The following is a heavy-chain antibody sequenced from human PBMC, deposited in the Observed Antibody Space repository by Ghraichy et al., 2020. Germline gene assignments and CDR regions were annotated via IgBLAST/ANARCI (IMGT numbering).Heavy chain of an antibody. Sequence: GGSLRLSCAASGFTFSSYSMNWVRQAPGKGLEWVSSVSSSSSYIYYADSVKGRFTISRDNAKNSLYLQMNSLRAEDTAVYYCARMSAVAASFDYWGPGTLVIFPS. J-gene: IGHJ4*02. CDR1: GFTFSSYS. D-gene: IGHD6-19*01. V-gene: IGHV3-21*01. CDR3: ARMSAVAASFDY. CDR2: VSSSSSYI.